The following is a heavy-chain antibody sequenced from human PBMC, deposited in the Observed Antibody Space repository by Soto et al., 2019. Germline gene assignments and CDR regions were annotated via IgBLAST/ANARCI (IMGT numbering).Heavy chain of an antibody. J-gene: IGHJ6*02. Sequence: SVKVSCKASGGTFSSYAISWVRQAHGQGLEWMGGIIPIFGTANYAQKFQGRVTITADKSTSTAYMELSSLRSEDTAVYYCARGDGTYYDFWCPYHQVDYYGVDVCGQGTTVTVSS. CDR1: GGTFSSYA. V-gene: IGHV1-69*06. CDR3: ARGDGTYYDFWCPYHQVDYYGVDV. CDR2: IIPIFGTA. D-gene: IGHD3-3*01.